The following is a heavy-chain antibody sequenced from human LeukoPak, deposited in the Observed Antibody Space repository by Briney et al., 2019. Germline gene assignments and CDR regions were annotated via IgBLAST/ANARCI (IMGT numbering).Heavy chain of an antibody. V-gene: IGHV3-48*01. CDR3: ARELEKGYYYYYYYMDV. CDR2: ISSSSSTI. Sequence: GGSLRLSCGASGFIFSSYSMNWVRQAPGKGLEWVSYISSSSSTIYYADSVKGRFTISRDNAKNSLYLQMNSLRAEDTAVYYCARELEKGYYYYYYYMDVWGKGTTVTVSS. J-gene: IGHJ6*03. CDR1: GFIFSSYS. D-gene: IGHD1-1*01.